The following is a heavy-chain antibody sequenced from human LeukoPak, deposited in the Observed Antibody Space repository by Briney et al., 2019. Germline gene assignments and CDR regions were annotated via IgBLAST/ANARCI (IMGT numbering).Heavy chain of an antibody. J-gene: IGHJ4*02. V-gene: IGHV3-7*01. CDR1: GFSFSNSW. Sequence: GGSLRLSCAASGFSFSNSWMSWVRQAPGRGLEWVASMKQDGSEIFYVDSVRGRFTISRDNAQNSLYLQMNSLRAEDTAVYYCATSLAVADDFDYWGQGTLVAVSS. CDR3: ATSLAVADDFDY. D-gene: IGHD6-19*01. CDR2: MKQDGSEI.